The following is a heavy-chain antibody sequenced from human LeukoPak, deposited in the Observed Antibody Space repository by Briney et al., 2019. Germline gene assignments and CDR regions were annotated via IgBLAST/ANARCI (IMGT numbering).Heavy chain of an antibody. CDR3: ARDGGTYYYYYMDV. CDR1: GFTFSSYE. J-gene: IGHJ6*03. V-gene: IGHV3-48*03. CDR2: ISSSGSTI. Sequence: PGGSLRPSCAASGFTFSSYEMNWVRQAPGKGLEWVSYISSSGSTIYYADSVKGRFTISRDNAKNSLYLQMNSLRAEDTAVYYCARDGGTYYYYYMDVWGKGTTVTISS.